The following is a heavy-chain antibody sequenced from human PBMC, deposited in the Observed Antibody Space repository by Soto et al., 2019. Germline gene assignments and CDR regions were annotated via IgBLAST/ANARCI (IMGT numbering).Heavy chain of an antibody. CDR3: ARDYSGYQALYYFDY. CDR1: GGSISSYY. J-gene: IGHJ4*02. V-gene: IGHV4-59*01. Sequence: SETLSLTCTVSGGSISSYYWSWIRQPPGKGLEWIGYIYYSGSTNYNPSLKSRVTISVDTSKNQFSLKLSSVTAADTAVYYCARDYSGYQALYYFDYWGQGTLVTVSS. D-gene: IGHD5-12*01. CDR2: IYYSGST.